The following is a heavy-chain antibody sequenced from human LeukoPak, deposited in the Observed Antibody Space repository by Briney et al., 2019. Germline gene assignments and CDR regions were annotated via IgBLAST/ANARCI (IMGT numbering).Heavy chain of an antibody. D-gene: IGHD3-10*01. CDR3: AREVGYGSGSRGYYYYYMDV. V-gene: IGHV1-69*13. J-gene: IGHJ6*03. Sequence: ASVKVSCKASGGTFSSYAISWVRQAPGQGLEWMGGIIPIFGTANYAQKFQGRVTITADESTSTAYMELSSLRSEDTAVYYCAREVGYGSGSRGYYYYYMDVWGKGTTVTISS. CDR2: IIPIFGTA. CDR1: GGTFSSYA.